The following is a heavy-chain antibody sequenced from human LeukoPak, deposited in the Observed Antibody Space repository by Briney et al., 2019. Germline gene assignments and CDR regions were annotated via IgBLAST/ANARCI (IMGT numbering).Heavy chain of an antibody. D-gene: IGHD3-16*01. J-gene: IGHJ3*01. CDR1: GYTFTDYY. V-gene: IGHV1-2*02. CDR3: ARGVLGGGAFDF. CDR2: INPNSGGT. Sequence: GASVKVSCTASGYTFTDYYMHWVRQAPGQGLEWMGWINPNSGGTNYAQKFQGRVTMTRDTSISTAYMELSRLRSDDPAVYYCARGVLGGGAFDFWGQGTMVTVSS.